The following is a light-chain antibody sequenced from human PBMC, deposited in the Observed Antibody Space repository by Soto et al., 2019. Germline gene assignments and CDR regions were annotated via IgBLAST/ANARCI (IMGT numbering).Light chain of an antibody. Sequence: QPVLTQSPSASASLGASVKLTCTLSSGHSSFAIAWHQQQPEKGPRYLMKVSSDGSHSRGDGIPDRFSGSSSGTERYLIISGLQSEDEADYYCQTWGTGIRVFGGGTKVTVL. CDR1: SGHSSFA. CDR2: VSSDGSH. J-gene: IGLJ3*02. CDR3: QTWGTGIRV. V-gene: IGLV4-69*01.